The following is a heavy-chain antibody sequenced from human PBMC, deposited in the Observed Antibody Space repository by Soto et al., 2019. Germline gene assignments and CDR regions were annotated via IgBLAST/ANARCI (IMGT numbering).Heavy chain of an antibody. CDR2: IYYTGRT. CDR3: ARDRAAVASTFDY. CDR1: GYFMTNGNY. V-gene: IGHV4-38-2*02. D-gene: IGHD6-13*01. Sequence: SETLSLTCAVSGYFMTNGNYWGWIRHSPGKGLEWIGSIYYTGRTYYNPSLKSRVTMSVDTSKNQFSLKLTSVTAADTAVYYCARDRAAVASTFDYWGPGTLVTVSS. J-gene: IGHJ4*02.